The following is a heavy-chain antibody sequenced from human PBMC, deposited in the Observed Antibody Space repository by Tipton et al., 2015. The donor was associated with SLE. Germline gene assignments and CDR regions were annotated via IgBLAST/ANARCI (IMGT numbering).Heavy chain of an antibody. Sequence: TLSLTCTVSGGSISSHYWSWIRQPPGKGLEWIGYIYYSGSTNYNPSLKSRVTISVDTSKNQFSLKLSSVTAADTAVYYCARDVPGDYWGQGTLVTVSS. V-gene: IGHV4-59*11. CDR1: GGSISSHY. CDR3: ARDVPGDY. CDR2: IYYSGST. J-gene: IGHJ4*02.